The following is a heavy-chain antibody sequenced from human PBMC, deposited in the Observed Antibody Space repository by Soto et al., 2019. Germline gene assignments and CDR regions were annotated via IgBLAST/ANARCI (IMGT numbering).Heavy chain of an antibody. CDR3: ARDLMPTYYYYGMDV. D-gene: IGHD2-2*01. V-gene: IGHV4-30-4*01. CDR1: GGSISSGDYY. CDR2: IYYSGST. Sequence: PSETLSLTCTVSGGSISSGDYYWSWIRQPPGKGLEWIGYIYYSGSTYYNPSLKSRVTISVDTSKNQFSLKLSSVTAADTAVYYCARDLMPTYYYYGMDVWGQGTKVTVSS. J-gene: IGHJ6*02.